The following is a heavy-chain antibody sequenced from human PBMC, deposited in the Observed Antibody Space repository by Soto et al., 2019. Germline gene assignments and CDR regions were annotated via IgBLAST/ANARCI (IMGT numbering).Heavy chain of an antibody. Sequence: SETLSLTCTVSGGSISSGGYYWSWIRQHPGKGLEWIGYIYYSGSTYYNPSLKSRVTISVDTSKNQFSLKLSSVTAADTAVYYCARAPRNYGSGVSTDFDYWGQGTLVTVSS. CDR3: ARAPRNYGSGVSTDFDY. CDR1: GGSISSGGYY. V-gene: IGHV4-39*01. J-gene: IGHJ4*02. D-gene: IGHD3-10*01. CDR2: IYYSGST.